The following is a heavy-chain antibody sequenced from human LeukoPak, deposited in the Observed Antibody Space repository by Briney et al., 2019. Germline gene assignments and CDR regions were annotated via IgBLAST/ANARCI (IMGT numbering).Heavy chain of an antibody. CDR2: INHSGST. J-gene: IGHJ4*02. V-gene: IGHV4-34*01. Sequence: PSETLSLTCAVYGGSFSGYYWSWIRQPPGKGLEWIGEINHSGSTNCNPSLKSRVTISVDTSKNQFSLKLSSVTAADTAVYYCASRGIAVAGPDYWGQGTLVTVSS. D-gene: IGHD6-19*01. CDR1: GGSFSGYY. CDR3: ASRGIAVAGPDY.